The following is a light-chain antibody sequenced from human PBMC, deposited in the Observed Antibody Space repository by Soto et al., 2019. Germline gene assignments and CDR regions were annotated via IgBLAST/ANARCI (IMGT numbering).Light chain of an antibody. CDR2: GAS. CDR3: QQYGSSPPGIT. CDR1: QSVSSRY. J-gene: IGKJ5*01. V-gene: IGKV3-20*01. Sequence: EIVLTQSPDTLSLSPGERATLSCRASQSVSSRYLGWYQQKPGQAPRLLIYGASTRATGIPARFSGSGSGTEFTLTISSLQSEDFAVYYCQQYGSSPPGITFGQGTRLEIK.